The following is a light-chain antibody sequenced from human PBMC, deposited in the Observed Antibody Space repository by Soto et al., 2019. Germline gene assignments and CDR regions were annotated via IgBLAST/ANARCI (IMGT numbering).Light chain of an antibody. CDR1: QDIRYD. CDR3: QQDYDYPFT. Sequence: AIQMTQSPSSLSAYVGDRVIITCRASQDIRYDLAWFQQKPGKAPKLLIYAASTLQGGVPSRFSGSGSGRDFTLTISSLQPEDFASYYCQQDYDYPFTFGQGTKVEI. CDR2: AAS. V-gene: IGKV1-6*01. J-gene: IGKJ2*01.